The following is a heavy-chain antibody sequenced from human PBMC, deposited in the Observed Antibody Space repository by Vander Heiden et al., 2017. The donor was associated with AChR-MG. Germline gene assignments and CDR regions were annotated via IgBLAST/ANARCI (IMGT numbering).Heavy chain of an antibody. V-gene: IGHV4-4*07. D-gene: IGHD6-13*01. J-gene: IGHJ5*02. Sequence: QVQLQESGPGLVKPSETLSLICTVSGGSISSYYWSWIRQTAGKGLEWIGRIYTSGSTNYNPSLKSRVTMSVDTSKNQFSLKLSSVTAADTAVYYCARVNSYSSSWYWFDPWGQGTLVTVSS. CDR2: IYTSGST. CDR1: GGSISSYY. CDR3: ARVNSYSSSWYWFDP.